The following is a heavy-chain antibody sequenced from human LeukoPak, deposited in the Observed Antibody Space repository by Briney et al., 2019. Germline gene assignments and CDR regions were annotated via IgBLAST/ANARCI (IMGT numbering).Heavy chain of an antibody. V-gene: IGHV1-2*04. CDR1: GYTFTGYY. CDR2: VNPNSGGT. J-gene: IGHJ3*02. D-gene: IGHD6-19*01. Sequence: ASVKVSCKASGYTFTGYYMHWVRQAPGQGLEWMGWVNPNSGGTNYAQKFQGWVTMTRDTSISTAYMELSRLRSDDTAVYYCARGGYSSGWYVPEAFDIWGQGTMVTVSS. CDR3: ARGGYSSGWYVPEAFDI.